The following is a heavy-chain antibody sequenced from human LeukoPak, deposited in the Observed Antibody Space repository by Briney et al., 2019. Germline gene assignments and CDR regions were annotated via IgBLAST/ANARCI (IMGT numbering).Heavy chain of an antibody. D-gene: IGHD2-2*01. CDR2: TYYRSTWYN. Sequence: SQTLSLTCVISGDSVPNNSAAWNWIRQSPSRGLEWLGRTYYRSTWYNDYAVSVRGRITVNPDTSKNQFSLHLNSVTPEDTAVYYCARRLTQYDCFDPWGQGILVTVSS. J-gene: IGHJ5*02. CDR3: ARRLTQYDCFDP. CDR1: GDSVPNNSAA. V-gene: IGHV6-1*01.